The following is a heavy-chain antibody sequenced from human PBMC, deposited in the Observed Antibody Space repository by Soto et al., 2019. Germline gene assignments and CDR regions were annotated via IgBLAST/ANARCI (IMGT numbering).Heavy chain of an antibody. V-gene: IGHV4-4*02. Sequence: SETLSLTCAVSGGSISSSNWWSWVRQPPGKGLEWIGEIYHSGSTNYNPSLKSRVTISVDKSKNQFSLKLSSVTAADTAVYYCARGRYYYGSGSYLYYYYGMDVWGQGTTVTVSS. CDR3: ARGRYYYGSGSYLYYYYGMDV. CDR2: IYHSGST. CDR1: GGSISSSNW. J-gene: IGHJ6*02. D-gene: IGHD3-10*01.